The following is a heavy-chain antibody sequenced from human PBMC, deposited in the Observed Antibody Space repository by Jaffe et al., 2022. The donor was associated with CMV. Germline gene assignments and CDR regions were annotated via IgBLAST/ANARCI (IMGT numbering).Heavy chain of an antibody. CDR2: ISSSSSYI. V-gene: IGHV3-21*01. D-gene: IGHD2-8*01. CDR1: GFTFSSYS. Sequence: EVQLVESGGGLVKPGGSLRLSCAASGFTFSSYSMNWVRQAPGKGLEWVSSISSSSSYIYYADSVKGRFTISRDNAKNSLYLQMNSLRAEDTAVYYCARRGFVGLGYCTNGVCPLYYYYGMDVWGQGTTVTVSS. J-gene: IGHJ6*02. CDR3: ARRGFVGLGYCTNGVCPLYYYYGMDV.